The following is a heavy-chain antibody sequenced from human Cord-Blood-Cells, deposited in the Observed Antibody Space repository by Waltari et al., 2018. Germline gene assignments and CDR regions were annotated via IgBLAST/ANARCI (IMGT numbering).Heavy chain of an antibody. V-gene: IGHV3-30*18. CDR3: AKDLSGSSSAFDI. CDR2: ISYDGSNK. CDR1: GFTFMRYR. J-gene: IGHJ3*02. Sequence: QVQLVESGGGVVQPGRSLRLSCAASGFTFMRYRIHWVRQAPGKGLEWVAVISYDGSNKYYADSVKGRFTISRDNSKNTLYLQMNSLRAEDTAVYYCAKDLSGSSSAFDIWGQGTMVTVSS. D-gene: IGHD6-6*01.